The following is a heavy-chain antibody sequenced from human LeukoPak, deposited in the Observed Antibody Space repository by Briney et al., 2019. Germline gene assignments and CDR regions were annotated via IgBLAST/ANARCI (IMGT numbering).Heavy chain of an antibody. D-gene: IGHD4-17*01. V-gene: IGHV1-46*01. Sequence: GASVKVSCKASGYTFTSYYMHWVRQAPGQGLEWMGIINPSGGSTGYAQKFQGRVTMTRDTSTSTVYMELSSLRSEDTAVYYCARDPYGDYKWTHFDYWGQGTLVTVSS. CDR2: INPSGGST. CDR1: GYTFTSYY. J-gene: IGHJ4*02. CDR3: ARDPYGDYKWTHFDY.